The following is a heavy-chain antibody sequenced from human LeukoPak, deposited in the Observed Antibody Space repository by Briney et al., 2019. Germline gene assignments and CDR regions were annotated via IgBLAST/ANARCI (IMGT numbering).Heavy chain of an antibody. CDR2: IYSGGST. CDR1: GFTVSSNY. D-gene: IGHD3-3*01. Sequence: GGSLRLSCAASGFTVSSNYMSWVRQAPGKGLEWVSVIYSGGSTYYADSVKGRFTISRDNSKNTLYLQMNSLRAEDTAVYYCARDGHYDFWSGYHGGPLSFDYWGQGTLVTVSS. CDR3: ARDGHYDFWSGYHGGPLSFDY. V-gene: IGHV3-53*01. J-gene: IGHJ4*02.